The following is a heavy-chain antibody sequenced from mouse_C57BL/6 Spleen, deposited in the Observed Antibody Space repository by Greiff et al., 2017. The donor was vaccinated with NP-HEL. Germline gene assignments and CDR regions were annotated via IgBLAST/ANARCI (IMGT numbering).Heavy chain of an antibody. J-gene: IGHJ1*03. CDR3: ARSGVSRYFDV. CDR2: IDPEDGET. CDR1: GFNFTDYY. V-gene: IGHV14-2*01. Sequence: VQLQQSGAELVKPGASVKLSCTASGFNFTDYYMHWVKQRPEQGLEWIGRIDPEDGETKYAAKFQGKATITADTSSNTAYLQLSSLTSEDTAVYYCARSGVSRYFDVWGTGTTVTVSS. D-gene: IGHD2-1*01.